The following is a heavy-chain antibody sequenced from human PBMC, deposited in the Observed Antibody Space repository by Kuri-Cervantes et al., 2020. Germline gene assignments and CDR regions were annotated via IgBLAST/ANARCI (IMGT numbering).Heavy chain of an antibody. CDR2: ISYDGSNK. CDR1: GFTFSSYA. Sequence: GESLKISCAASGFTFSSYAMHWVRQAPGKGLEWVAVISYDGSNKYYADSVKGRFTISRDNSKNTLYLQMNSLRAEDTAVYYCAREGVAATGADYYFDYWGQGTLVTVSS. D-gene: IGHD2-15*01. CDR3: AREGVAATGADYYFDY. J-gene: IGHJ4*02. V-gene: IGHV3-30-3*01.